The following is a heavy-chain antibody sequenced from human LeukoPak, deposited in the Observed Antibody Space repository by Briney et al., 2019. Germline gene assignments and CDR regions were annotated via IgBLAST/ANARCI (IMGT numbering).Heavy chain of an antibody. CDR1: GESFSGYY. Sequence: PSETLSLTCDVYGESFSGYYWRWIRQPPGQGLESIGEGNHSGGTNYNPSLKRRVTISLDTSKNQFSLKLSSVTAADTAVYYCARGKVDYYDSSGPQPVDYWGQGTLVTVSS. V-gene: IGHV4-34*01. J-gene: IGHJ4*02. D-gene: IGHD3-22*01. CDR3: ARGKVDYYDSSGPQPVDY. CDR2: GNHSGGT.